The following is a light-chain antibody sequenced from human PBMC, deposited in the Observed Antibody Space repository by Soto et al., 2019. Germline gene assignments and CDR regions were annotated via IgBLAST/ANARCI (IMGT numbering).Light chain of an antibody. CDR3: QQYGISPQA. J-gene: IGKJ1*01. V-gene: IGKV3-20*01. CDR2: DAS. CDR1: QSVGGTF. Sequence: EVVITQSPSTLSVSPGERAALSCRASQSVGGTFLAWYQRKPGQAPRLLIFDASIRATGVPDRFSGSGSGTDFTLTISRLEPEDFAVYYCQQYGISPQAFGQGTKVDI.